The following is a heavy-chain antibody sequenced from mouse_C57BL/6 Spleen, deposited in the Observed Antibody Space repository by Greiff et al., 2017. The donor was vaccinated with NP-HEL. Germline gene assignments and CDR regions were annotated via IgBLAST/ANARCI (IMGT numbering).Heavy chain of an antibody. J-gene: IGHJ4*01. CDR2: INPNYGTT. CDR1: GYSFTDYN. CDR3: ARSGDRYDYDEGYYYAMDY. Sequence: EVQLQESGPELVKPGASVKISCKASGYSFTDYNMNWVKQSNGKSLEWIGVINPNYGTTSYNQKFKGKATLTVDQSSSTAYMQLNSLTSEDSAVYYCARSGDRYDYDEGYYYAMDYWGQGTSVTVSS. V-gene: IGHV1-39*01. D-gene: IGHD2-4*01.